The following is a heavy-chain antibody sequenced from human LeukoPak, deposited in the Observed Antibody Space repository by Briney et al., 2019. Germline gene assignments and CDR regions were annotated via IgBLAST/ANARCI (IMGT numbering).Heavy chain of an antibody. CDR2: ISHDGSNT. D-gene: IGHD6-13*01. CDR3: VKTAGSWYGYFDY. V-gene: IGHV3-64D*06. Sequence: RTGGSLRLSCSASGFTFSYYALQWVRQAPGEGLEFVSTISHDGSNTIYADSVKGRFTVSRDNSKNTLYLQMTSLRPEDTAVYYCVKTAGSWYGYFDYWGQGTLVTVSS. CDR1: GFTFSYYA. J-gene: IGHJ4*02.